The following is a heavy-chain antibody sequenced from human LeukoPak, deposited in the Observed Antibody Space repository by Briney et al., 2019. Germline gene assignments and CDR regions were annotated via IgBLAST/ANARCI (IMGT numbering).Heavy chain of an antibody. CDR3: ARGGHSEVFDY. CDR1: GYTFTSYY. Sequence: ASVKVSCKASGYTFTSYYMHWVRQAPGQGLEWMGIINPSGGSTSYAQKFQGRVTMTRDTSISTAYMELSRLRSDDTAVYYCARGGHSEVFDYWGQGTLVTVSS. J-gene: IGHJ4*02. CDR2: INPSGGST. D-gene: IGHD4-11*01. V-gene: IGHV1-46*01.